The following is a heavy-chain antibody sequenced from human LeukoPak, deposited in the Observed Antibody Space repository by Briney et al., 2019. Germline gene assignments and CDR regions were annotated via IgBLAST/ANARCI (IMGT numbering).Heavy chain of an antibody. CDR1: GFTVSSNY. J-gene: IGHJ4*02. CDR2: IYSGGST. CDR3: AREDYVWGSYRSSGSE. Sequence: GGSLRLSCAASGFTVSSNYMSWVRQAPGKGLEWVSVIYSGGSTYYADSVKGRFTISRDNSKNTLYLQMNSLRAEDTAVYYCAREDYVWGSYRSSGSEWGQGTLVTVSS. V-gene: IGHV3-66*01. D-gene: IGHD3-16*02.